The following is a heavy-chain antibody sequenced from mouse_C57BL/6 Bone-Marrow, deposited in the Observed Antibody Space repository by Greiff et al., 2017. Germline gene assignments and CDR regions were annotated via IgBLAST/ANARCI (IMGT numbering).Heavy chain of an antibody. J-gene: IGHJ2*01. CDR1: GFTFSSYG. V-gene: IGHV5-6*01. CDR2: ISSGGSYT. CDR3: ARHLWPYY. D-gene: IGHD1-1*02. Sequence: EVQLQESGGDLVKPGGSLKLSCAASGFTFSSYGMSWVRQTPDKRLEWVATISSGGSYTYYPDSVKGRFTISRDNAKNTLYLQMSSLKSEDTAMYYCARHLWPYYWGQGTTLTVSS.